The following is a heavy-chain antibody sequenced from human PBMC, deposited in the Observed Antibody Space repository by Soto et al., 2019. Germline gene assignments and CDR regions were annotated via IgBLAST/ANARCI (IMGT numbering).Heavy chain of an antibody. J-gene: IGHJ6*02. CDR2: INHSGST. CDR1: GGSFSGYY. Sequence: SETLSLTCAVYGGSFSGYYWSWIRQPPGKGLEWIGEINHSGSTNYNPSLKSRVTISVDTSKNQFSLKLSSVTAADTAVYYCARGHLGSGWFEPHYCYYGMDVWGQGTTVTVSS. D-gene: IGHD6-19*01. CDR3: ARGHLGSGWFEPHYCYYGMDV. V-gene: IGHV4-34*01.